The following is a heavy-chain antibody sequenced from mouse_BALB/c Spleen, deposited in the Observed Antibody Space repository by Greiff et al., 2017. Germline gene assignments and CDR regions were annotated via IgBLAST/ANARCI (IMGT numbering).Heavy chain of an antibody. Sequence: EVQLVESGGGLVQPGGSLRLSCATSGFTFTDYYMSWVRQPPGKALEWLGFIRNKANGYTTEYSASVKGRFTISRDNSQSILYLQMNTLRAEDSATYYCARYDYDGSWFAYWGQGTLVTVSA. D-gene: IGHD2-4*01. CDR2: IRNKANGYTT. CDR3: ARYDYDGSWFAY. J-gene: IGHJ3*01. CDR1: GFTFTDYY. V-gene: IGHV7-3*02.